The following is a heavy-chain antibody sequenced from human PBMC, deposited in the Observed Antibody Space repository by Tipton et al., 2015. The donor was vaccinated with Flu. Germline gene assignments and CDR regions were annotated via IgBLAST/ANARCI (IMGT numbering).Heavy chain of an antibody. J-gene: IGHJ5*02. V-gene: IGHV4-38-2*02. Sequence: TLSLTCTISGDSIRSVYYWGWIRQPPGKGLEWIGKSFHTGSTYHNPTLKSLVTISITTSKNQFILKVFSVTAADTAVYYCARRDYSNHVSDPKNWFDPWGQGILVTVSS. CDR3: ARRDYSNHVSDPKNWFDP. CDR2: SFHTGST. D-gene: IGHD4-11*01. CDR1: GDSIRSVYY.